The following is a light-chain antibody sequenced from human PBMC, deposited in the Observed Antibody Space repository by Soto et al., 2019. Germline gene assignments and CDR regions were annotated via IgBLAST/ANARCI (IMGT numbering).Light chain of an antibody. J-gene: IGKJ2*01. CDR3: QHYDNSPMYT. CDR2: GAS. CDR1: QGVSSSS. V-gene: IGKV3-20*01. Sequence: EIVLTQSPGTLSLSPGERATLSCRASQGVSSSSLAWFQQKPGQAPRLLIYGASNRATGIPDRFSGSGSGTDFTLTVSRLEPEEFAVYYCQHYDNSPMYTFGQGTKGDIK.